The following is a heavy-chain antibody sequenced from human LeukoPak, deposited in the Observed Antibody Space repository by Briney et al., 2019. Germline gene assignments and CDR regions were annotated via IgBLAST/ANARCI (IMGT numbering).Heavy chain of an antibody. V-gene: IGHV4-39*01. J-gene: IGHJ4*02. D-gene: IGHD2-21*01. CDR2: MRHSGSG. CDR1: GDSISSSGHS. Sequence: SETLSLTCTVSGDSISSSGHSWGWIRQSPGKGLGWIGLMRHSGSGHYNPSLMSRVTISVDTSQNHFSLRLSSVTAADTAVYYCARHSGLGVVSPYLDHWGQGMLVTVSS. CDR3: ARHSGLGVVSPYLDH.